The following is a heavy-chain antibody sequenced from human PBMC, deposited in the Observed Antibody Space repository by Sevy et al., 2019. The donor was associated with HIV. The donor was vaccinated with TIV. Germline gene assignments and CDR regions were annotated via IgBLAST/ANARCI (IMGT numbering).Heavy chain of an antibody. Sequence: GESLKISCKGSGYSFTSYWIGWVRQMPGKGLEWMGIIYPGDSDTRYSPSFQGQVTISADKSISTAYLQWSSLKASDTAMYYCARLMWEAPCNWNYVGLDYWGQGTLVTVSS. D-gene: IGHD1-7*01. J-gene: IGHJ4*02. CDR2: IYPGDSDT. CDR1: GYSFTSYW. V-gene: IGHV5-51*01. CDR3: ARLMWEAPCNWNYVGLDY.